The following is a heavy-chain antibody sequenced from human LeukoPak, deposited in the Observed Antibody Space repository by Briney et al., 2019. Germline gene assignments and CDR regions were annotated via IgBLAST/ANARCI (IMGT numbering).Heavy chain of an antibody. CDR1: GFTFSSYQ. V-gene: IGHV3-74*01. Sequence: AGGSLRVSCAASGFTFSSYQMHWVRQAPGKGLVWVSRITSDGSGTNYLDSVRGRFTISRDNAKNTLYLEMNSLRAEDTAVYYCAREYDFWSGYPSYFDYWGQGTLVTVSS. D-gene: IGHD3-3*01. J-gene: IGHJ4*02. CDR2: ITSDGSGT. CDR3: AREYDFWSGYPSYFDY.